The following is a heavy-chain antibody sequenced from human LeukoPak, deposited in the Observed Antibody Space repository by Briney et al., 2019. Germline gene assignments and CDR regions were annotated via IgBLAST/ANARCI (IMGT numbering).Heavy chain of an antibody. J-gene: IGHJ3*02. CDR2: INHSGST. V-gene: IGHV4-34*01. CDR1: GGSFSGYY. Sequence: PSETLSLTCAVYGGSFSGYYWSWIRQPPGKGLEWIGEINHSGSTNYNPSLKSRVTISVDTSKNQFSLKLSSVTAADTAVYYCAREYDSSGYDAFDIWGQGTMVTVSS. CDR3: AREYDSSGYDAFDI. D-gene: IGHD3-22*01.